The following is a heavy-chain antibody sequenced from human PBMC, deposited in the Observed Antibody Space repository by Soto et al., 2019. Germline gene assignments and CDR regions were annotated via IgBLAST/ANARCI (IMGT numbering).Heavy chain of an antibody. CDR1: GFTFDDYA. J-gene: IGHJ6*02. V-gene: IGHV3-9*01. CDR3: AKDMRGGSSSSRYYYGLDV. CDR2: ISWNSGTI. Sequence: ELQRVESGGGLVQPGRSLRLSCAASGFTFDDYAMHWVRQAPGKGLEWVSGISWNSGTIVYADSVKGRFTISRDNAKNSLYLQMNSLRGEDTALYYCAKDMRGGSSSSRYYYGLDVWGQGTTVTVSS. D-gene: IGHD6-13*01.